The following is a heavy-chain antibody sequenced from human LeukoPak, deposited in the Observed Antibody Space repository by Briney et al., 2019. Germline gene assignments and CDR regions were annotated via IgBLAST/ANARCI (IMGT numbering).Heavy chain of an antibody. CDR1: GFTFSTYS. Sequence: PGGSQRLSCAASGFTFSTYSMNWVRQAPGKGLEWVSYISSSSSNVFYADSVKGRFTISRDNAKNSPYLQMNSRRAEDTAVYYCARDHCGTRCYGAGDAFEIWGQGTMVTVSS. V-gene: IGHV3-48*01. D-gene: IGHD2-2*01. CDR2: ISSSSSNV. J-gene: IGHJ3*02. CDR3: ARDHCGTRCYGAGDAFEI.